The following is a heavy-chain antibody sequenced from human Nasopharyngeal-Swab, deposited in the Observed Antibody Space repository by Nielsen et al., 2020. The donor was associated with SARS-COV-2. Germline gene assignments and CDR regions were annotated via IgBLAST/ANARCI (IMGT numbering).Heavy chain of an antibody. V-gene: IGHV3-30*04. J-gene: IGHJ6*02. CDR3: ARDQAPDEIQLWGYYYYGMDV. CDR1: GFTFSSYA. D-gene: IGHD5-18*01. Sequence: GESLKISCAASGFTFSSYAMHWVRQAPGKGPEWVAVISYDGSNKYYADSVKGRFTISRDNSKNTLYLQMNSLRAEDTAVYYCARDQAPDEIQLWGYYYYGMDVWGQGTTVTVSS. CDR2: ISYDGSNK.